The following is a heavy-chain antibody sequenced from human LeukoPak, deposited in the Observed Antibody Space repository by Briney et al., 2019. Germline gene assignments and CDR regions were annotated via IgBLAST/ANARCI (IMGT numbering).Heavy chain of an antibody. J-gene: IGHJ4*02. D-gene: IGHD2-15*01. CDR1: GFTFSSYA. CDR3: AKYCSGSCYSGVDY. CDR2: ISSSSSYI. Sequence: GGSLRLSCAASGFTFSSYAMSWVRQAPGKGLEWVSSISSSSSYIYYADSVKGRFTISRDNAKNSLYLQMNSLRAEDTAIYYCAKYCSGSCYSGVDYRGQGTLVTVSS. V-gene: IGHV3-21*04.